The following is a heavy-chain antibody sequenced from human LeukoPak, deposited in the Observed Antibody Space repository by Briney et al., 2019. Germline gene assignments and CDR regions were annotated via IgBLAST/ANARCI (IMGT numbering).Heavy chain of an antibody. CDR3: AGYSAGWSSGGGY. J-gene: IGHJ4*02. D-gene: IGHD6-19*01. Sequence: SETLSLTCTVSGGSISSLTYYWGWIRQPPGKGLECIASIYYSGTTYYSPSLKSRVAISVNRSNNQFSLRLSSVTAADTAVYFCAGYSAGWSSGGGYWGQGTLVTVSS. CDR2: IYYSGTT. CDR1: GGSISSLTYY. V-gene: IGHV4-39*01.